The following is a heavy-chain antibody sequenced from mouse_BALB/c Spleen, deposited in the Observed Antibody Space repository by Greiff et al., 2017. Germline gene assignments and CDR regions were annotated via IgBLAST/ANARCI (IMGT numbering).Heavy chain of an antibody. V-gene: IGHV14-3*02. CDR3: AELGRN. J-gene: IGHJ3*01. D-gene: IGHD4-1*01. CDR2: IDPANGNT. CDR1: GFNIKDTY. Sequence: EVKLVESGAELVKPGASVKLSCTASGFNIKDTYMHWVKQRPEQGLEWIGRIDPANGNTKYDPKFQGKATITADTSSNTAYLQLSSLTSEDTAVYYCAELGRNWGQGTLVTVSA.